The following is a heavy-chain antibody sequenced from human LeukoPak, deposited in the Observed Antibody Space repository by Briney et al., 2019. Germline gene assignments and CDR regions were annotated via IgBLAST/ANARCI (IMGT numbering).Heavy chain of an antibody. CDR2: IFSNGDT. D-gene: IGHD5-24*01. V-gene: IGHV3-53*01. Sequence: PGGSLRLSCTASEITVSRNYMLWVRQAPGKGLEWVSLIFSNGDTHYADSVKGRFTISRDTSKNTVSLQMNSLRVEDTAMYYCTRDQMNYWGQGTLVTVSS. CDR1: EITVSRNY. CDR3: TRDQMNY. J-gene: IGHJ4*02.